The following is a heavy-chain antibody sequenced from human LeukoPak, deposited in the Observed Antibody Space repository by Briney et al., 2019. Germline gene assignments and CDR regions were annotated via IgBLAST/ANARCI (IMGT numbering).Heavy chain of an antibody. Sequence: PSETLSLTCTVSGGSISSSSYYWGWIRQPPGKGLEWIGSIYYSGSTYYNPSLKSRVTISVDTSKNQFSLKLSSVTAADTAVYYCARQRGFSSSWHWGNWFDPWGQGTLVTVSS. V-gene: IGHV4-39*01. CDR3: ARQRGFSSSWHWGNWFDP. CDR1: GGSISSSSYY. CDR2: IYYSGST. J-gene: IGHJ5*02. D-gene: IGHD6-13*01.